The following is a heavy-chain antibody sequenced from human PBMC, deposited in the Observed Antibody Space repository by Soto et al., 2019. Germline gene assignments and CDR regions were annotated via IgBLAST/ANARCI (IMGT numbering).Heavy chain of an antibody. CDR1: GGSISSRTYY. Sequence: SETLSLTCTVSGGSISSRTYYWGWIRQPPGKGLEWIGSIYYSGRTYYNPSLKSRVSISVDTSRNQFSLKLSAVTAADTAVYYCATPSYYYDSSGYPPPPFGRWGQGTLVTVSS. CDR2: IYYSGRT. J-gene: IGHJ4*02. V-gene: IGHV4-39*01. D-gene: IGHD3-22*01. CDR3: ATPSYYYDSSGYPPPPFGR.